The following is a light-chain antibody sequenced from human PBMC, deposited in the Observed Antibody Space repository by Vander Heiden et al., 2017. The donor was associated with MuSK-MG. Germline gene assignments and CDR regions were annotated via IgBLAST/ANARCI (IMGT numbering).Light chain of an antibody. Sequence: QSALTQPASVSGSPGQSITISCTGTSSDVVSYNLVSWYQQHPGKAPKLMIYEGSKRPSGVSNRFSGSKSGNTASLTISGLQAEDEADYYCCSYAGSSTFDVVFGGGTKLTVL. CDR3: CSYAGSSTFDVV. V-gene: IGLV2-23*03. CDR1: SSDVVSYNL. J-gene: IGLJ2*01. CDR2: EGS.